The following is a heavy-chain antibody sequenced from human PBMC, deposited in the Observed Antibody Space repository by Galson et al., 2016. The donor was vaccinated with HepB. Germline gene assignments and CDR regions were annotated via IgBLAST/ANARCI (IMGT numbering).Heavy chain of an antibody. J-gene: IGHJ4*02. Sequence: QSGAEVKKPGESLKISCKGSGYKFTNYWIAWVRQMPGKGLEWMGIIYCGDSDTRYSPSFQGQVTISADKSINTAYLQWSSLKASDTAMYYCARRAYSTTGDDDYWGQGTLVTVSS. CDR2: IYCGDSDT. D-gene: IGHD2/OR15-2a*01. V-gene: IGHV5-51*01. CDR3: ARRAYSTTGDDDY. CDR1: GYKFTNYW.